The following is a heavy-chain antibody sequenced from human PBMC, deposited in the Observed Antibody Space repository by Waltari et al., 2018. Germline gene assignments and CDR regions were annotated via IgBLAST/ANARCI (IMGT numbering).Heavy chain of an antibody. D-gene: IGHD1-26*01. CDR1: GYSISSGYY. J-gene: IGHJ6*03. Sequence: QVQLQESGPGLVKPSETLSLTCAVSGYSISSGYYWGWVRPPPGKGLEWIGSIYHSGSTYYNPSLKSRVTISVDTSKNQFSLKLSSVTAADTAVYYCARELSSRVYCYYYMDVWGKGTTVTVSS. CDR3: ARELSSRVYCYYYMDV. CDR2: IYHSGST. V-gene: IGHV4-38-2*01.